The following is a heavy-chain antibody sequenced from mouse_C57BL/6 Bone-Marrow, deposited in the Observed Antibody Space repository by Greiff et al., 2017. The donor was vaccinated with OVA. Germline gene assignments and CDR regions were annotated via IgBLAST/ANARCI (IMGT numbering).Heavy chain of an antibody. Sequence: EVHLVESGGGLVKPGGSLKLSCAASGFTFSSYAMSWVRQTPEKRLEWVATISDGGSYTYYPDNVKGRFHISRDNAKNNLYLQMSHLKSEDTAMYYCARSIYYGYDWYFDVWGTGTTVTVSS. CDR3: ARSIYYGYDWYFDV. D-gene: IGHD2-2*01. V-gene: IGHV5-4*01. CDR1: GFTFSSYA. CDR2: ISDGGSYT. J-gene: IGHJ1*03.